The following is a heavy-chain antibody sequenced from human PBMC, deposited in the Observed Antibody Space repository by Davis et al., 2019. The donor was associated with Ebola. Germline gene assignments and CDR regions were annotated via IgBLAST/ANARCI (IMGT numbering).Heavy chain of an antibody. CDR1: GFPFSAYA. V-gene: IGHV3-23*01. D-gene: IGHD2-8*01. Sequence: PGGSLRLSCAASGFPFSAYAMSWVRQAPGKGLECVSAISGSGGSTYYADSVKGRFAISRDNSKNTLYLQMDSLRAEDTAVFYCAEGGTNNFLGANWGQGTLVTVSS. J-gene: IGHJ4*02. CDR2: ISGSGGST. CDR3: AEGGTNNFLGAN.